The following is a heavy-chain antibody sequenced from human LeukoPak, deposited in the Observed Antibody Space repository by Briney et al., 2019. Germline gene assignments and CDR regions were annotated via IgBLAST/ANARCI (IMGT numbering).Heavy chain of an antibody. D-gene: IGHD1-26*01. V-gene: IGHV1-69*04. CDR2: IIPILGIA. CDR1: GGTFSSYA. Sequence: SVKVSCKASGGTFSSYAISWVRQAPGQGLEWMGRIIPILGIANYAQKFQGRVTITADKSTSTAYMELSSLRSEDTAVYYCARAGGSYSGYYYYGMDVWGQGTTVTVPS. J-gene: IGHJ6*02. CDR3: ARAGGSYSGYYYYGMDV.